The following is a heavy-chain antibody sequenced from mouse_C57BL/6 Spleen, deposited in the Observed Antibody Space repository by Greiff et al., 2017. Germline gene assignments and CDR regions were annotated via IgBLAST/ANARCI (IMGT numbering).Heavy chain of an antibody. CDR2: INPNNGGT. CDR3: ARSRYYGSSYGYFDV. CDR1: GYTFTDYY. V-gene: IGHV1-26*01. J-gene: IGHJ1*03. D-gene: IGHD1-1*01. Sequence: VQLQQSGAELVKPGASVKISCKASGYTFTDYYMNWVKQSHGKSLEWIGDINPNNGGTSYNQKFKGKATLTVDKSSSTAYMELRSLTSEDSAVYYCARSRYYGSSYGYFDVWGTGTTVTVSS.